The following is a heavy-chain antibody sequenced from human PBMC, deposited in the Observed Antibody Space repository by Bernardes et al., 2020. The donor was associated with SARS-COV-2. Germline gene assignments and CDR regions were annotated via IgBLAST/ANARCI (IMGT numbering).Heavy chain of an antibody. CDR3: ATVPPFISGWYLSVHPNWFDP. D-gene: IGHD6-13*01. Sequence: SVNVSCMVSGYTLTALSMHWVRQAPGKGLEWMGGFDPEDGETIYAQKFQGRVTMTEDTSTDTAYIELSSLRSEDTAVYYCATVPPFISGWYLSVHPNWFDPWGQGTLVTVSP. CDR2: FDPEDGET. J-gene: IGHJ5*02. V-gene: IGHV1-24*01. CDR1: GYTLTALS.